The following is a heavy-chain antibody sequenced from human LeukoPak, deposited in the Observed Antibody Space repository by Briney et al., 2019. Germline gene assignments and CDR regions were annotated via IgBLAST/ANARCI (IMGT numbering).Heavy chain of an antibody. V-gene: IGHV3-7*01. Sequence: GGSLRLSCAASGFTFNGYWMSWVRQAPGKGLEWVANIKGDGSSKYYVDSVKGRFTISRDNAKNLLNLQMTSLRAEDTAVNYCATSANAPGNHWGQGTLVTVSS. D-gene: IGHD2-2*01. CDR2: IKGDGSSK. J-gene: IGHJ5*02. CDR3: ATSANAPGNH. CDR1: GFTFNGYW.